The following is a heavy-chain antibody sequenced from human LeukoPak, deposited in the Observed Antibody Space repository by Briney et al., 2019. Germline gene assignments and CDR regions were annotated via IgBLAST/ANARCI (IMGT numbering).Heavy chain of an antibody. Sequence: SETLSLTCTLSGGSISTYYWSWIRQPPGKGLEWIGYIYHSGSTDYNPSLRSRVTISVDTSKNQFSLKLSSVTAADTAVYYCARGGGYASPIGYWGQGALVTVSS. D-gene: IGHD5-12*01. J-gene: IGHJ4*02. CDR1: GGSISTYY. CDR2: IYHSGST. V-gene: IGHV4-59*01. CDR3: ARGGGYASPIGY.